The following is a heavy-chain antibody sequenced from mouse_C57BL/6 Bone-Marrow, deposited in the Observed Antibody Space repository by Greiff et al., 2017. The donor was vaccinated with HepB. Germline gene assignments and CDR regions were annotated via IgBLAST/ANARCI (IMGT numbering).Heavy chain of an antibody. V-gene: IGHV1-42*01. Sequence: VQLQQSGPELVKPGASVKISCKASGYSFTGYYMNWVKQSPEKSLEWIGEINPSTGGTTYNQTFKAKATLTVDKSSSTAYMQLKSLTSEDSAVYYCASGSPWLAYWGQGTLVTVSA. J-gene: IGHJ3*01. CDR2: INPSTGGT. CDR1: GYSFTGYY. CDR3: ASGSPWLAY.